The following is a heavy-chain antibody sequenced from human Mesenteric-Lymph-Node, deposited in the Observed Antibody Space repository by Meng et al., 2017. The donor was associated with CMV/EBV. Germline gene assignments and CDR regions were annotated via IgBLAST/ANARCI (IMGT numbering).Heavy chain of an antibody. D-gene: IGHD6-19*01. CDR1: GGSISSSSYY. Sequence: SGGSISSSSYYWGWLRQPPGKGLEWIGSIYYSGTTYYNPSLKSRVTISVDTSKNQFSLKLSSVTAADTAVYYCARRLIAVAGTHWFDPWGQGTLVTVSS. J-gene: IGHJ5*02. CDR2: IYYSGTT. CDR3: ARRLIAVAGTHWFDP. V-gene: IGHV4-39*01.